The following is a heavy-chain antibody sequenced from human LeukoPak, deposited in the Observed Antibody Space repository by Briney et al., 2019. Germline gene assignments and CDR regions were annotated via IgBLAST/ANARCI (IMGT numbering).Heavy chain of an antibody. V-gene: IGHV5-51*01. J-gene: IGHJ4*02. D-gene: IGHD3-10*01. CDR2: IYPGDSDT. CDR3: ARLLTMATGVDY. Sequence: GESLKISCQGSEYIFTSYWIAWVRQMPGKGLEWMGIIYPGDSDTRYSPSFQGQVTISADKSISTVYLQWSSLKASDTAMYFCARLLTMATGVDYWGQGTLVTVSS. CDR1: EYIFTSYW.